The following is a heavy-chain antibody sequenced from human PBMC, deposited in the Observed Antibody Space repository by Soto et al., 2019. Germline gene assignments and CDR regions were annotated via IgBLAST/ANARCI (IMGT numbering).Heavy chain of an antibody. J-gene: IGHJ3*02. CDR1: GFIFGNYM. CDR3: APHVHCSGGSCHYDAFDI. CDR2: IRDGGERT. V-gene: IGHV3-23*01. D-gene: IGHD2-15*01. Sequence: EVQLLESGGGLVQPGESLRLSCAFSGFIFGNYMMTWVRQAPGKGLEWVSTIRDGGERTYYADSVKGRFTISRDNSKNTLYLQMDSLGVEDTAVYYCAPHVHCSGGSCHYDAFDIRGQGTMVTVSS.